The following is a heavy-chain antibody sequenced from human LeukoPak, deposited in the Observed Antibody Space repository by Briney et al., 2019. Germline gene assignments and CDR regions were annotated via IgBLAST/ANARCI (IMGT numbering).Heavy chain of an antibody. Sequence: PSETLSLTCAVYGGSLSPHYWSWIRQPPGKGLEWIGEINHSGSTNYNPSLKSRVSISVDTSKNQFSLRLTSVTAADTAVYYCAPNDVPDLWGQGTMVTVSS. V-gene: IGHV4-34*01. J-gene: IGHJ3*01. CDR1: GGSLSPHY. D-gene: IGHD3-10*02. CDR3: APNDVPDL. CDR2: INHSGST.